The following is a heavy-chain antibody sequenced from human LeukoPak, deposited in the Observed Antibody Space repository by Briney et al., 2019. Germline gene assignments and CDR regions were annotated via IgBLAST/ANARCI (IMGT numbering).Heavy chain of an antibody. Sequence: PPGTLSLSCAVSGGSISSYSWSWIRHPPGKGLGWVGCISISGGTTYNTSPKRRDTISVYTSKNHFSLRLTSVTPADTPVHYCAIHPTSMPRVTKGWSDPWGQGTLVTVSS. J-gene: IGHJ5*02. V-gene: IGHV4-59*01. CDR2: ISISGGT. CDR3: AIHPTSMPRVTKGWSDP. CDR1: GGSISSYS. D-gene: IGHD4-17*01.